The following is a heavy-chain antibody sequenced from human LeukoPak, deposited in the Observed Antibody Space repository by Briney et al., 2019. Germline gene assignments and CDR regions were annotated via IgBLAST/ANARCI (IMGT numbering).Heavy chain of an antibody. CDR1: GFTFSSYG. Sequence: GGSLRLSCAASGFTFSSYGMHWVRQAPGKGLEWVAVIWYDGSNKYYADSVKGRFTISRDNSKNTLYLQMNSLRAEDTAVYYCAKGTFSSGWYYFDYWGQGTLVTVSS. V-gene: IGHV3-33*06. CDR3: AKGTFSSGWYYFDY. D-gene: IGHD6-19*01. J-gene: IGHJ4*02. CDR2: IWYDGSNK.